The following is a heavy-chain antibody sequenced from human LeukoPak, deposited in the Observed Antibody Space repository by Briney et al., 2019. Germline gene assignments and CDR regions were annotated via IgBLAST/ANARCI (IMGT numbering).Heavy chain of an antibody. D-gene: IGHD6-13*01. CDR2: IYYSGST. Sequence: SETLSLTCTVSGGSISSSCYYWGWIRQPPGRGLGWIGGIYYSGSTYYNPSLKSRVTISVDTSKNQFSLKLGSVTAADTAVYYCARDMGKLVAAAAENWFDPWGQGTLVTVSS. CDR3: ARDMGKLVAAAAENWFDP. CDR1: GGSISSSCYY. V-gene: IGHV4-39*07. J-gene: IGHJ5*02.